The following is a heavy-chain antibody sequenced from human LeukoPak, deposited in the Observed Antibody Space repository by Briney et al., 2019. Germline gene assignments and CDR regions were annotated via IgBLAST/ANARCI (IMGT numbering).Heavy chain of an antibody. Sequence: GGSLRLSCAASGFTFDDYAMHWVRQAPGKGLEWVSGISWNSGSIGYADSVKGRFTISRDNAKNSLYLQMNSLRAEDTAVYYCASREGPNHDYGDYKADDAFDIWGQGTMVTVSS. CDR2: ISWNSGSI. CDR1: GFTFDDYA. V-gene: IGHV3-9*01. D-gene: IGHD4-17*01. J-gene: IGHJ3*02. CDR3: ASREGPNHDYGDYKADDAFDI.